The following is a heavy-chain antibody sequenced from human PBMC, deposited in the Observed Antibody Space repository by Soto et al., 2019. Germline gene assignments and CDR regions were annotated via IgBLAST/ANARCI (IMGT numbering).Heavy chain of an antibody. V-gene: IGHV3-23*01. Sequence: GGSLRLSCAASGFTFSSYAMSWIRQAPGKGLEWVSAISGSGGSTYYADSVKGRFTVSRDNSKNTLYLQMNSLRAEDTAVYYCAKDFRIAAAGTVFDYWGQGTLVTVSS. D-gene: IGHD6-13*01. CDR3: AKDFRIAAAGTVFDY. J-gene: IGHJ4*02. CDR1: GFTFSSYA. CDR2: ISGSGGST.